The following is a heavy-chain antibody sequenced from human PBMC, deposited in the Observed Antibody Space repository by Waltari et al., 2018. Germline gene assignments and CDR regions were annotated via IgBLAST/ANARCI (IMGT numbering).Heavy chain of an antibody. V-gene: IGHV4-30-4*08. CDR1: GGSISSGDYY. CDR2: TDYIRNT. CDR3: VRGRYYYNSSGRGTSHWYFDL. J-gene: IGHJ2*01. Sequence: QVQLQESGPGLVRPSQTLSLTCTVSGGSISSGDYYWSWIRQPPGKGLAWIGYTDYIRNTDDNPALRSRVTISVDTSKNQFSLKLSSVTVADTAVYYCVRGRYYYNSSGRGTSHWYFDLWGRGTLVTVSS. D-gene: IGHD3-22*01.